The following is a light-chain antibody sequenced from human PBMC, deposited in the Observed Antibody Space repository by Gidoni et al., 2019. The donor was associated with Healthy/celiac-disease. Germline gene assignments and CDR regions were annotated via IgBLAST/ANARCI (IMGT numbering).Light chain of an antibody. J-gene: IGKJ4*01. CDR1: QSVSSY. CDR3: QQRSNWPPEALT. V-gene: IGKV3-11*01. Sequence: EIVLPQSPATLSLSPGERATLSCRSSQSVSSYLAWYQQKPGQAPRLLIYDASNRATGSPARVSGSGAGTDFTLTISSLEPEDFAVYYCQQRSNWPPEALTFGGGTKVEIK. CDR2: DAS.